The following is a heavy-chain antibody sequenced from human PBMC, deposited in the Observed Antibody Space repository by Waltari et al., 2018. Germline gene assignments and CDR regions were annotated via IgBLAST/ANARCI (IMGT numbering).Heavy chain of an antibody. J-gene: IGHJ5*02. CDR1: GYTFTDYS. Sequence: EVQLVRSGAEVKSPGATVKISCKVSGYTFTDYSIHWLQQAPGKGLEWMGLVDPEDGETIYAEKFQGRVTITADTSTDTAYMELSSLRSEDTAVYYCATGVGATTANWFDPWGQGTLVTVSS. CDR3: ATGVGATTANWFDP. V-gene: IGHV1-69-2*01. CDR2: VDPEDGET. D-gene: IGHD1-26*01.